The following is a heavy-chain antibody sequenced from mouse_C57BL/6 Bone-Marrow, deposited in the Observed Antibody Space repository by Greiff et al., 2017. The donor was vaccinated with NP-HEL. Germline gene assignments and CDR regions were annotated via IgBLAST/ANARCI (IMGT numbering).Heavy chain of an antibody. CDR1: GFTFSDYG. Sequence: DVQLQESGGGLVKPGGSLKLSCAASGFTFSDYGMHWVRQAPEKGLEWVAYISSGSSTIYYADTVKGRFTISRDNAKNTLFLQMTSLRSEDTAMYYCARGTGPFAYWGQGTLVTVSA. CDR2: ISSGSSTI. CDR3: ARGTGPFAY. J-gene: IGHJ3*01. V-gene: IGHV5-17*01. D-gene: IGHD4-1*01.